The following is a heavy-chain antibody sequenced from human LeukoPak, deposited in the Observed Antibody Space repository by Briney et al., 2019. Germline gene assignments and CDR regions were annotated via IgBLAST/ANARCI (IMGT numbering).Heavy chain of an antibody. V-gene: IGHV1-69*13. Sequence: SVKVSCKASGGTFSSNAISWVRQAPGQGLEWMGGIIPIFGTANYAQKFQGRVTITADESTSTAYMELSSLRSEDTAVYYCARGSLSSSWDEEYFDYWGQGTLVTVSS. CDR2: IIPIFGTA. CDR3: ARGSLSSSWDEEYFDY. J-gene: IGHJ4*02. CDR1: GGTFSSNA. D-gene: IGHD6-13*01.